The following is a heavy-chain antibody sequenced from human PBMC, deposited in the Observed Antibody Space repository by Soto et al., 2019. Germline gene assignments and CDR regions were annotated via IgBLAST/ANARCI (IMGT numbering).Heavy chain of an antibody. J-gene: IGHJ4*02. CDR3: NTDPVIAARPFDY. Sequence: GGSLRLSCAASGFTFSNAWMSWVRQAPGKGLEWVGRIKSKTDGGTTDYAAPVKGRFTISRDDSKNTLYLQMNSLKTQDTAVYYCNTDPVIAARPFDYWGQGTLVTVSS. V-gene: IGHV3-15*01. D-gene: IGHD6-6*01. CDR2: IKSKTDGGTT. CDR1: GFTFSNAW.